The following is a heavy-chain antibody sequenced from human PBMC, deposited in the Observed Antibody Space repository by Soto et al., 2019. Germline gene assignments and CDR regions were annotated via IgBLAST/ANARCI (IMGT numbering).Heavy chain of an antibody. V-gene: IGHV1-69*02. CDR3: ARGAVAGWFDP. CDR2: IIPILGIA. Sequence: QVQLVQSGAEVKKPGSSVKVSCKASGGTFSSYTISWVRQAPGQGLEWMGRIIPILGIANYAQKFQGRVTITADKSTSTAYRELSSLRSEDTAVYYCARGAVAGWFDPWGQGTLVTVSS. CDR1: GGTFSSYT. J-gene: IGHJ5*02. D-gene: IGHD6-19*01.